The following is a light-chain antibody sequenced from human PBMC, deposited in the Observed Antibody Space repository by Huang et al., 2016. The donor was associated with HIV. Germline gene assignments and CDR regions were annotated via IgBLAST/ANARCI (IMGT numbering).Light chain of an antibody. J-gene: IGKJ3*01. CDR3: QQYDNLPRGT. Sequence: DIQMTQSPSSLSASVGDRVTITCQASQDISNYLNWYQQKPGKAPKLLIYDASNVETGVPSRCSGSGSGTDFTFTISSLQPEDSATYYCQQYDNLPRGTFGPGTKVDIK. V-gene: IGKV1-33*01. CDR1: QDISNY. CDR2: DAS.